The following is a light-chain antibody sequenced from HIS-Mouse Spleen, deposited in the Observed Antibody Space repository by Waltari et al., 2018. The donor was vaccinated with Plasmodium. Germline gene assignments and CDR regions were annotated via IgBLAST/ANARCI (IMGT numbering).Light chain of an antibody. J-gene: IGLJ2*01. CDR2: DVS. Sequence: QSALTQPASVSGSPGQSITISCTGTSSDVGGYNYVSWYQQHPGKAPKLMFYDVSNRPSGVSNRVSGSKAGNTASLTISGLQAEDEADYYCSSYTSSRRVFGGGTKLTVL. CDR1: SSDVGGYNY. CDR3: SSYTSSRRV. V-gene: IGLV2-14*03.